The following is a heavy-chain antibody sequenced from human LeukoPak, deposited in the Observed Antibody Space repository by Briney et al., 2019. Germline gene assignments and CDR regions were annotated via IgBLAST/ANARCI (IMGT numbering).Heavy chain of an antibody. J-gene: IGHJ4*02. Sequence: GQSLKISCNGSGYSFTSYWIGWVRQMPGKGLEWMGIIYPGDSDTRYSPSFQGQVTISADKPISTAYLQWSSLKASDTAMYYCARTYYYGSGSYLNLHYWGQGTLVTVSS. CDR3: ARTYYYGSGSYLNLHY. V-gene: IGHV5-51*04. CDR2: IYPGDSDT. D-gene: IGHD3-10*01. CDR1: GYSFTSYW.